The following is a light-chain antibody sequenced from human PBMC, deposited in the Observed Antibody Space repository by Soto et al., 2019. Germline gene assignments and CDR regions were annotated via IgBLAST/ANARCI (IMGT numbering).Light chain of an antibody. Sequence: LTQPASVSGSPGQSIAISCTGTSSDVGGFNYVSWYQQHPGKAPKLLIYDVSSRPSGVSDRFSGSKSGNTASLTISGLQAGDEADYYCASYTTRTTYGFGAGTKVTVL. V-gene: IGLV2-14*03. CDR3: ASYTTRTTYG. CDR2: DVS. J-gene: IGLJ1*01. CDR1: SSDVGGFNY.